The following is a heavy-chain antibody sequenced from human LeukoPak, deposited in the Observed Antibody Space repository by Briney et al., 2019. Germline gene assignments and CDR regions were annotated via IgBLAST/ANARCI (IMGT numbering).Heavy chain of an antibody. D-gene: IGHD6-19*01. V-gene: IGHV1-69*13. CDR2: IIPIFGTA. Sequence: VASVKVSCKASGGTFSSYAISWVRQAPGQGLEWMGGIIPIFGTANYAQKFQGRVTITADESTSTAYMELSSLRSEDTAVYYCAVGLYSSGWSLDYWGQGTLVTVSS. CDR3: AVGLYSSGWSLDY. J-gene: IGHJ4*02. CDR1: GGTFSSYA.